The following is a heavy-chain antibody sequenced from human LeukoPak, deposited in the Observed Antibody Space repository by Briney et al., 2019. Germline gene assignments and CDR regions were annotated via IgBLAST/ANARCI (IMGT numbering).Heavy chain of an antibody. V-gene: IGHV3-33*06. J-gene: IGHJ4*02. D-gene: IGHD5-12*01. CDR1: GFTFSTYG. Sequence: GRSLRLSCATSGFTFSTYGMHWVRQAPGKGLEWVADIWSDGSNKHYAESVKGRLTISRDNSKNTLYLQMNSLRAEDTAVYYCAKAFRDSGYDYYFDYWGQGTLVTVSS. CDR3: AKAFRDSGYDYYFDY. CDR2: IWSDGSNK.